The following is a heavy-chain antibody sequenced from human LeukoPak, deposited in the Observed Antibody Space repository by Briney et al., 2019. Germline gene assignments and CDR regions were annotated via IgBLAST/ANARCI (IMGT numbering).Heavy chain of an antibody. CDR3: AKETPNTGWFDP. Sequence: ASVKVSCKASGHTFTTYYVHLVQQAPGQGLEWMGVINPSGDGTNYPQRFQGRVTLTRDTSTSTVYMELSSLRSEGTAIYYCAKETPNTGWFDPWGQGTLVTVSS. CDR1: GHTFTTYY. J-gene: IGHJ5*02. V-gene: IGHV1-46*01. CDR2: INPSGDGT. D-gene: IGHD1-14*01.